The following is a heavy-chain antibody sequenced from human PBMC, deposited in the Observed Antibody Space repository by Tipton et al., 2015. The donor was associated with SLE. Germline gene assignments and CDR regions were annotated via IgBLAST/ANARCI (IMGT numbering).Heavy chain of an antibody. D-gene: IGHD6-13*01. J-gene: IGHJ5*02. CDR3: AKAEAGDNWFDP. CDR2: IYYSGNT. CDR1: GGSTTSYY. Sequence: TLSLTCTVSGGSTTSYYWSWIRQHPGKGLEWIGYIYYSGNTYYNPSLKSRSTISLDTSKNQFSLKLTSVTAADTAVYYCAKAEAGDNWFDPWGQGTLVTVSS. V-gene: IGHV4-31*03.